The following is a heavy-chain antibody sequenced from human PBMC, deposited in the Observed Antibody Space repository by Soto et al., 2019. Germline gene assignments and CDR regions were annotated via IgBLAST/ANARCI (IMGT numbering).Heavy chain of an antibody. J-gene: IGHJ6*02. Sequence: PGGSLRLSCAASGFTFSSYAMHWVRQAPGKGLEWVAVISYDGSNKYYADSVKGRFTISRDNSKNTLYLQMNSLRAEDTAVYYCANAEKSYYDFWSGYLRHYYYYYGMDVWGQGTTVTVSS. D-gene: IGHD3-3*01. CDR2: ISYDGSNK. CDR1: GFTFSSYA. V-gene: IGHV3-30-3*01. CDR3: ANAEKSYYDFWSGYLRHYYYYYGMDV.